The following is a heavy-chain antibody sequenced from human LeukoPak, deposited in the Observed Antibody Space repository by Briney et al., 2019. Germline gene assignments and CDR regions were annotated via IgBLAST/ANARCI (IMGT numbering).Heavy chain of an antibody. CDR2: INQDSSEK. Sequence: GGSLRLSCAASGFTFSSYWMSWVRQAPGKGLEWVANINQDSSEKYYVDSVKGRFTISRDNAKNSLYLQLNTLRPEDTAVYYCVQGWRDNWGQGTLVTVSS. D-gene: IGHD2-15*01. CDR3: VQGWRDN. V-gene: IGHV3-7*01. CDR1: GFTFSSYW. J-gene: IGHJ4*02.